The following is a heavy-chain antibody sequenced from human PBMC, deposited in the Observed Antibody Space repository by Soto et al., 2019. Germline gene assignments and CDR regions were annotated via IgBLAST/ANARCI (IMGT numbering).Heavy chain of an antibody. CDR3: ARLDCSSVRCPVKWFDP. CDR2: IDPSDSYT. D-gene: IGHD2-2*01. V-gene: IGHV5-10-1*01. Sequence: GESLKISCKVSGYIFTNYWISWVCQLPGKGLEWMGKIDPSDSYTVYSPPFQGHVTISTDTSISTAYLQWSSLKAPDTAMYYCARLDCSSVRCPVKWFDPWGQGTLVTVSS. J-gene: IGHJ5*02. CDR1: GYIFTNYW.